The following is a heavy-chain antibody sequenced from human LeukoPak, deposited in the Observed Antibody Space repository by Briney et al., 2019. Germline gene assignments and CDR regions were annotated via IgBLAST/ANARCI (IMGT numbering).Heavy chain of an antibody. CDR1: GYTFTSYY. Sequence: ASVKVSCKASGYTFTSYYIHCVRQAPGQGLEWMGWINPDSGGTNYAQKFQGRVTMTRDTSISTVYMDLSMLRSDDTAMYYCAREARAGNGFDPWGQGTLVIVSS. J-gene: IGHJ5*02. CDR3: AREARAGNGFDP. V-gene: IGHV1-2*02. CDR2: INPDSGGT.